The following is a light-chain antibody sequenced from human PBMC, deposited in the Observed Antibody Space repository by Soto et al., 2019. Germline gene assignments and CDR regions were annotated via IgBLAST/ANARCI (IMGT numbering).Light chain of an antibody. J-gene: IGKJ5*01. CDR3: QQHNYWPPA. CDR2: GAS. Sequence: EIVMTQSPATLSVSPGERAALSCRASQSVSGNLAWYQQTPGQAPRLLIYGASTRATGIPARFSGSGFGTEFTITISSLKSEDFAVYNCQQHNYWPPAFGQGTRLEIK. CDR1: QSVSGN. V-gene: IGKV3-15*01.